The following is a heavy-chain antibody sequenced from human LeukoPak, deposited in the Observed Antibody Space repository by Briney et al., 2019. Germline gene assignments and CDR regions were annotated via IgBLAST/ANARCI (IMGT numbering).Heavy chain of an antibody. CDR2: ISYDGSNK. Sequence: GGSLRLSCAASGFTFSSYAMHWVRQAPGKGLEWVAVISYDGSNKYYADSVKGRFTISRDNSKNTLYLQMNSLRAEDTAVYYCARAEQLGASDIWGQGTMVTVSS. J-gene: IGHJ3*02. CDR3: ARAEQLGASDI. D-gene: IGHD6-13*01. CDR1: GFTFSSYA. V-gene: IGHV3-30-3*01.